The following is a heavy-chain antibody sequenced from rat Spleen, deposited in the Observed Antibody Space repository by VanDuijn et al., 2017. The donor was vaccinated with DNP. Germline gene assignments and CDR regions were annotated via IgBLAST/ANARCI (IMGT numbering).Heavy chain of an antibody. V-gene: IGHV5-25*01. CDR2: ISPSGGTT. D-gene: IGHD4-3*01. J-gene: IGHJ2*01. CDR1: GFTFSDYA. Sequence: EVKLVESGGGLVQPGRSMKLSCTASGFTFSDYAMAWVRQSPKKGLEWVASISPSGGTTYYRDSVKGRFTVSRDNAKGTLYLQMDSLRSEDTATYYCTRGGTYYFDYWGQGVLVTVSS. CDR3: TRGGTYYFDY.